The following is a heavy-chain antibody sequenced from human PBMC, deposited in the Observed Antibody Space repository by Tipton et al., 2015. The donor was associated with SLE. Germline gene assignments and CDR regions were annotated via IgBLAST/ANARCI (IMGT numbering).Heavy chain of an antibody. CDR2: FYFGGSM. Sequence: TLSLTCTVSGGSFSSGSYFGGGIRQPPGKGLGWIGSFYFGGSMYYNPSLKSRVTLSRDTSKNQFSLKLASVTAADTAVYFCARDFRPIYHGDYGYFDSWGQGTQVTVSS. CDR3: ARDFRPIYHGDYGYFDS. D-gene: IGHD2-21*01. CDR1: GGSFSSGSYF. J-gene: IGHJ4*02. V-gene: IGHV4-39*07.